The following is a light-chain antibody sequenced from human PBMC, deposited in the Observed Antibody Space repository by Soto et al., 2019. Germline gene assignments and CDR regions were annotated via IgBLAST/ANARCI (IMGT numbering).Light chain of an antibody. Sequence: SYELTQPPSVSVAPGKTARITCGGDNIGIKSVHWYHQRPGQAPVLVIYYDTDRPSGIPERFSGSSSGNTATLTISRVEVGDEADYYCQVWESSSNHVLFGGGTKLTVL. CDR2: YDT. V-gene: IGLV3-21*01. J-gene: IGLJ2*01. CDR3: QVWESSSNHVL. CDR1: NIGIKS.